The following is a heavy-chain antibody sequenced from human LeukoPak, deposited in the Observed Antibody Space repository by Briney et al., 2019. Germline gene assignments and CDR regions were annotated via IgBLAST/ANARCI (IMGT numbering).Heavy chain of an antibody. V-gene: IGHV4-34*01. CDR3: ARGTSRWYPYYYYSMDV. D-gene: IGHD6-13*01. CDR2: INHSGST. Sequence: SETLSLTCAVYGGSFSGYYWSWIRQPPGKGLEWIGEINHSGSTNYNPSLKSRVTISVDTSKNQFSLKLSSVTAADTAVYYCARGTSRWYPYYYYSMDVWGKGTTVTVSS. CDR1: GGSFSGYY. J-gene: IGHJ6*03.